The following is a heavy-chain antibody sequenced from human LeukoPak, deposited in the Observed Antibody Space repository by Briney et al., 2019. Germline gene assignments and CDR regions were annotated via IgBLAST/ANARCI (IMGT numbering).Heavy chain of an antibody. CDR2: ISGNSGST. Sequence: GGSLRLSCAASGFTFSSYAMSWVRQAPGKGLEWVSTISGNSGSTYYADSVKGRFTISRDNSKNTLYLQMNSLRAEDTAVYYCACEYSYATPDYFDYWGQGALVTVSS. J-gene: IGHJ4*02. D-gene: IGHD5-18*01. CDR3: ACEYSYATPDYFDY. V-gene: IGHV3-23*01. CDR1: GFTFSSYA.